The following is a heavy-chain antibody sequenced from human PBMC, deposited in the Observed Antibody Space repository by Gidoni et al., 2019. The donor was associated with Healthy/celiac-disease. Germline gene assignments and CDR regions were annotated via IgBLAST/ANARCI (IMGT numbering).Heavy chain of an antibody. J-gene: IGHJ4*02. Sequence: EVQLLESGGGLVQPGGSLRLSCAASGFTFSSYAMSWVRQAPGKGLEWVSAISGSGGSTYYADSVKGRFTISRDNSKNTLYLQMNSLRAEDTAVYYCAKDGAHSGSYLYYSDYWGQGTLVTVSS. D-gene: IGHD1-26*01. V-gene: IGHV3-23*01. CDR3: AKDGAHSGSYLYYSDY. CDR1: GFTFSSYA. CDR2: ISGSGGST.